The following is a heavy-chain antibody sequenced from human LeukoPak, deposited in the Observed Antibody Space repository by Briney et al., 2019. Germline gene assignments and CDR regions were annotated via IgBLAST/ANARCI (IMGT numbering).Heavy chain of an antibody. Sequence: PSETLSLTCTVTGGSISGYYWSWIRQPPSKELAWIAYIYYSGSTDYNPSLKSRVTISVHTSKNQFSLKLTSVTAADTAVYYCARSPYSSSWYENYFDYWGQGTLVTVSS. CDR3: ARSPYSSSWYENYFDY. CDR2: IYYSGST. J-gene: IGHJ4*02. V-gene: IGHV4-59*08. D-gene: IGHD6-13*01. CDR1: GGSISGYY.